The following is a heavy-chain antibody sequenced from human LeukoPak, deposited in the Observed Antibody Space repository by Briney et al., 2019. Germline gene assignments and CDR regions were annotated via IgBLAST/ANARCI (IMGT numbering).Heavy chain of an antibody. Sequence: GGAPMTSLGWPGFTLSNYCMHLVRPAPGEGLELGALNQCEGGIQYYADSVKGRFPITRAISQHTLDVQMISVRGEDTAFYFCARDGRPSAPAGYELDYWGQGTMVTVSS. CDR3: ARDGRPSAPAGYELDY. CDR2: NQCEGGIQ. D-gene: IGHD3-16*01. J-gene: IGHJ4*02. CDR1: GFTLSNYC. V-gene: IGHV3-30*02.